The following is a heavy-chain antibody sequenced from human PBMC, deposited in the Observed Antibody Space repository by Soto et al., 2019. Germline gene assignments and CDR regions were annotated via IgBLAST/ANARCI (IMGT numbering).Heavy chain of an antibody. CDR1: GYSFTNYP. J-gene: IGHJ4*02. CDR3: AWAITMMFLAPAY. CDR2: ISAYSGDT. V-gene: IGHV1-18*01. Sequence: QVNLVQSGAEVRKPGASVKVSCKASGYSFTNYPIAWVRRAPGQGLEWMGWISAYSGDTNYAQKFQGRVTMTRDTSTTTAYLELRSLRSDDTVVYYCAWAITMMFLAPAYWGQGTLVTVSS. D-gene: IGHD3-22*01.